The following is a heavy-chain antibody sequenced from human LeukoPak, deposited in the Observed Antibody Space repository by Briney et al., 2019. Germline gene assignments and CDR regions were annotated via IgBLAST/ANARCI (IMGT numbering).Heavy chain of an antibody. CDR2: IIPIFGTP. J-gene: IGHJ4*02. D-gene: IGHD2-15*01. Sequence: ASVKVSCKAFGGSFSSEAISWVRQAPGQGLEWMGGIIPIFGTPNYAQKFQGRLTITTDESTSTAYMEVSSLRSEDTAVYYCGKKAGDCGRNSCCSIDYWGQGTLVTVSS. CDR1: GGSFSSEA. V-gene: IGHV1-69*05. CDR3: GKKAGDCGRNSCCSIDY.